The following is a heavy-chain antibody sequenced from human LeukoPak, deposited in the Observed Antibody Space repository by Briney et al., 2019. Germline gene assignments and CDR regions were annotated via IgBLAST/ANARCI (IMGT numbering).Heavy chain of an antibody. J-gene: IGHJ6*02. D-gene: IGHD5-18*01. CDR2: IKQDGSEK. CDR1: GFTFSSYW. V-gene: IGHV3-7*04. Sequence: GGSLRLSCAASGFTFSSYWMSWVRQAPGKGLEWVANIKQDGSEKYYVDSVKGRFTISRDNPKNSLYLQMNSLRAEDTAVYYCARVGYSYGYSYYYYGMDVWGQGTTVTVSS. CDR3: ARVGYSYGYSYYYYGMDV.